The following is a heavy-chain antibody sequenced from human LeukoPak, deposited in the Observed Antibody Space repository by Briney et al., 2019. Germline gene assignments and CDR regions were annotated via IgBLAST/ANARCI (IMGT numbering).Heavy chain of an antibody. CDR1: GFTFSTYA. V-gene: IGHV3-21*04. J-gene: IGHJ4*02. CDR3: VRDRGTYRPIDY. D-gene: IGHD1-26*01. Sequence: PGGSLRLSCSASGFTFSTYAVSWVRPARGEGLEWVSSISYTGTYIYYADSVKGRFTISRDNTQNSLYLQMNSLRAEATAIYYCVRDRGTYRPIDYWGQGTLVTVSS. CDR2: ISYTGTYI.